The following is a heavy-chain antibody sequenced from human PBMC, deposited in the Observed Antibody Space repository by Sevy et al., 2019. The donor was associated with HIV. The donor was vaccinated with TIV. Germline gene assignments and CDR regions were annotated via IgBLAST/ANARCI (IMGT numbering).Heavy chain of an antibody. V-gene: IGHV4-59*01. J-gene: IGHJ6*02. CDR1: GGSISGYF. CDR3: AIDFKGGDGYRNNGMDV. CDR2: IYFSGNT. D-gene: IGHD4-4*01. Sequence: SETLSLTCSVSGGSISGYFWSWIRQPPGKGLEWIGYIYFSGNTHYNPSLRSRVTISVDTSKNQFSLRLSSVTAADTAVYYLAIDFKGGDGYRNNGMDVCCQGTTVTVSS.